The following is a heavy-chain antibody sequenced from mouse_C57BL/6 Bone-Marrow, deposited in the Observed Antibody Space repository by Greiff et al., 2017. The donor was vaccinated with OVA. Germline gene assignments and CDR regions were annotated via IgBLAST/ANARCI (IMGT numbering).Heavy chain of an antibody. V-gene: IGHV7-3*01. CDR3: ARNDDWGAWFAY. D-gene: IGHD4-1*01. CDR2: IRNKANGYTT. J-gene: IGHJ3*01. CDR1: GFTFTDYY. Sequence: EVKVEESGGGLVQPGGSLSLSCAASGFTFTDYYMSWVRQPPGKALEWLGFIRNKANGYTTEYNASVKGRFTISRDNSQIILYLQMNALRAEDSATYYCARNDDWGAWFAYWGQGTLVTVSA.